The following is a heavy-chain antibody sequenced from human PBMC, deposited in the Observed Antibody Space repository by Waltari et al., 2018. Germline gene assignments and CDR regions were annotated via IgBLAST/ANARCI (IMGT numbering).Heavy chain of an antibody. Sequence: EVQLVESGGGLVQPGGSLRLSCAASGFTFSSYWMHWVRQAPGKGLVWVVRINSDESSTSYADAVKGRFTISRDNAKNTLYLQMNSLRAEDTAVYYCARKGVGLQTHQVDYWGQGTLVTVSS. CDR2: INSDESST. CDR1: GFTFSSYW. D-gene: IGHD4-4*01. J-gene: IGHJ4*02. V-gene: IGHV3-74*01. CDR3: ARKGVGLQTHQVDY.